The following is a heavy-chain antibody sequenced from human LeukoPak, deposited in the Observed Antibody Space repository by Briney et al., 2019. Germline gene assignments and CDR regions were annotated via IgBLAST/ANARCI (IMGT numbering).Heavy chain of an antibody. D-gene: IGHD1-26*01. CDR3: ARANSGSYYLDY. V-gene: IGHV1-18*04. J-gene: IGHJ4*02. CDR2: ISAYNGNT. Sequence: ASVKVSCKASGYTLTNYYMHWVRQAPGQGLEWMGWISAYNGNTNYAQKLQGRVTMTTDTSTSTAYMELRSLRSDDTAVYYCARANSGSYYLDYWGQGTLVTVSS. CDR1: GYTLTNYY.